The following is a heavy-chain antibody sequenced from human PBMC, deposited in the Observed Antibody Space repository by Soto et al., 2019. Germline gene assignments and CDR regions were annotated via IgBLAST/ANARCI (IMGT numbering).Heavy chain of an antibody. CDR2: IKSNTDDGTT. Sequence: EVQLVESGGGLVKPGGSLRLSCAASGFTFRNAWMTWVRQAPGKGLEWVGRIKSNTDDGTTDYAAPVKGRFTISRDDSKDTLYLQMNSLKTEDTAMYYCTTEGSAYYFDYWGQGTLVTVSS. V-gene: IGHV3-15*01. D-gene: IGHD3-3*01. CDR1: GFTFRNAW. J-gene: IGHJ4*02. CDR3: TTEGSAYYFDY.